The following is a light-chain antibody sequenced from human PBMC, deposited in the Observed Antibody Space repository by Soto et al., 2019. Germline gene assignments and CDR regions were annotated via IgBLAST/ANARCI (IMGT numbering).Light chain of an antibody. V-gene: IGLV7-43*01. CDR2: STN. Sequence: QTVVTQEPSLTVSPGGTVTLTCASSTGAVTSGYYPNWFQQRPGQAPRALIYSTNNRHSWTPARFSGSLLGGKAALTLSGVQAEDEAEYYCLLFHGDGQVFGGGTKLTVL. J-gene: IGLJ2*01. CDR3: LLFHGDGQV. CDR1: TGAVTSGYY.